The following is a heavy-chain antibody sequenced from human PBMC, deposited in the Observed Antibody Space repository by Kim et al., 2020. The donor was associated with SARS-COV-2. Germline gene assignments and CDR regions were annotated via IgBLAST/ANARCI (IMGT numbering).Heavy chain of an antibody. Sequence: GGSLRLSCAASGFTFSSYAMSWVRQAPGKGLEWVSAISGSGGSTYYADSVKGRFTISRDNSKNTLYLQMNSLRAEDTAVYYCAKDRVSGIAEPEGHFDPWGQGPLVTVPS. CDR2: ISGSGGST. V-gene: IGHV3-23*01. J-gene: IGHJ5*02. D-gene: IGHD6-13*01. CDR3: AKDRVSGIAEPEGHFDP. CDR1: GFTFSSYA.